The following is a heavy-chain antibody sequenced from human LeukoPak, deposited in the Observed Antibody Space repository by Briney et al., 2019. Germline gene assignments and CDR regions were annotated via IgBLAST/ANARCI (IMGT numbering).Heavy chain of an antibody. Sequence: PGGSLRLSCAASGFTFSDYYMSWIRQPPGKGLEWIGEINHSGSTNYNPSLKSRVTISVDTSKNQFSLKLSSVTAADTAVYYCARSEYCSSTSCSPLHYYYYYMDVWGKGTTVTVSS. V-gene: IGHV4-34*01. CDR2: INHSGST. CDR3: ARSEYCSSTSCSPLHYYYYYMDV. D-gene: IGHD2-2*01. J-gene: IGHJ6*03. CDR1: GFTFSDYY.